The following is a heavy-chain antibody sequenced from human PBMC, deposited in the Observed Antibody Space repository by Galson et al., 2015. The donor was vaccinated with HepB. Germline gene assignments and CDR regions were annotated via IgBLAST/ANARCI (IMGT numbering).Heavy chain of an antibody. Sequence: SLRLSCAASGFTFSSYAMSWVRQAPGKGLEWVSAISGSGGSTYYADSVKGRFTISRDNSKNTLYLQMNSLRAEDTAVYYCAKDHGSVNGYYYYYGMDAWGQGTTVTVSS. J-gene: IGHJ6*02. CDR3: AKDHGSVNGYYYYYGMDA. CDR1: GFTFSSYA. V-gene: IGHV3-23*01. D-gene: IGHD3-10*01. CDR2: ISGSGGST.